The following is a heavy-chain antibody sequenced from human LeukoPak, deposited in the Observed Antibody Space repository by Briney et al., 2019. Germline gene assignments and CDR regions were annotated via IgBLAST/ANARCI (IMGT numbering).Heavy chain of an antibody. J-gene: IGHJ4*02. CDR3: ARDVQVATIYPLDY. CDR2: ISSSSSTI. D-gene: IGHD5-12*01. CDR1: GFTFSSYS. V-gene: IGHV3-48*04. Sequence: PGGSLRLSCAASGFTFSSYSMNWVRQAPGKGLEWVSYISSSSSTIYYADSVKGRFTISRDNAKNSLFLQMNSLRAKDTAVYYCARDVQVATIYPLDYWGQGTLVTVSS.